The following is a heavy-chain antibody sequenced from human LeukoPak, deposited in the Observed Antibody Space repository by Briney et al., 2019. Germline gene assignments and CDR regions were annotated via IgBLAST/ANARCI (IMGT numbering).Heavy chain of an antibody. V-gene: IGHV3-23*01. CDR3: VKAEFAEQWLAPFDN. CDR2: LSSGGGST. Sequence: GGSLRLSCAASGFTFSNYDMYWVRQAQGKGLEWVSGLSSGGGSTYYADSVKGRFTISRDNPKNTLYLQMNSLRADDTAVYYCVKAEFAEQWLAPFDNWGQGTLVTVSS. CDR1: GFTFSNYD. D-gene: IGHD6-19*01. J-gene: IGHJ4*02.